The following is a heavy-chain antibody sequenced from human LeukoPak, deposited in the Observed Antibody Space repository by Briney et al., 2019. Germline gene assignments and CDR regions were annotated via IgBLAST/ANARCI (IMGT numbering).Heavy chain of an antibody. Sequence: ASVKVSCQASGYVYTSHWMHWVLQAPGQGLEWMGVINPSGTTTVYAQKFQGRVTMTRDTSTSTDYLELRSLRSEDTATYYCARDHSRTEGGTSFWWFDPWGQGTLVIVSS. V-gene: IGHV1-46*01. CDR2: INPSGTTT. D-gene: IGHD1-26*01. CDR1: GYVYTSHW. J-gene: IGHJ5*02. CDR3: ARDHSRTEGGTSFWWFDP.